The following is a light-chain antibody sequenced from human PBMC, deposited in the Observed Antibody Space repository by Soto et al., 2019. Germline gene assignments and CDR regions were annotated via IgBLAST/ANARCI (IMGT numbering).Light chain of an antibody. CDR1: QSVSSSY. CDR3: QQYGSSPPIT. V-gene: IGKV3-20*01. J-gene: IGKJ5*01. CDR2: GAS. Sequence: IVMTQSPATLPVSPGERATLSCRASQSVSSSYLAWYQQKPGQAPRLLIYGASSRATGIPDRFSGSGSGTDFTLTISRLEPEDFAVYYCQQYGSSPPITFGQGTRLEIK.